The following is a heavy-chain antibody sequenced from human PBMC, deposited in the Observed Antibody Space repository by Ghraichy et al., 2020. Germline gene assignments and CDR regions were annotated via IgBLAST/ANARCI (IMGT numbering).Heavy chain of an antibody. CDR1: GGSISISDHY. V-gene: IGHV4-39*01. Sequence: SETLSLTCTVSGGSISISDHYWGWIRQPPGKGLEWIGIIYYSGATHCNPSLECRVTLSVDTSKNQLSLKLNSVIAADTAVYYCARSPFTSTAPNWFDPWGQGALVTVSS. CDR2: IYYSGAT. CDR3: ARSPFTSTAPNWFDP. J-gene: IGHJ5*02. D-gene: IGHD2-15*01.